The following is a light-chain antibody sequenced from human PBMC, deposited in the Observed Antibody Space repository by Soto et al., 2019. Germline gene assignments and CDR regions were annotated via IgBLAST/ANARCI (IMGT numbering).Light chain of an antibody. J-gene: IGKJ3*01. V-gene: IGKV1-12*01. CDR1: QDISTW. Sequence: DIQMTQSPSSVSASIGDRVTITCRASQDISTWLGWYQQKPGKAPNLLIYTASSLQSGVPSRFSGSGSGTEFTLTIVSLKPEDFATYYCKQGSSFPFTFGPGTTVDI. CDR3: KQGSSFPFT. CDR2: TAS.